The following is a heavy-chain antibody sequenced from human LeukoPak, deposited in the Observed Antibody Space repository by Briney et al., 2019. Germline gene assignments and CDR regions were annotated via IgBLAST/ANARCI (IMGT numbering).Heavy chain of an antibody. V-gene: IGHV3-30*18. CDR2: IRYDGSVT. J-gene: IGHJ3*02. CDR3: AKAPAYYYDSSGAFDI. CDR1: GFSFSSYG. Sequence: PGGSLRLSCAASGFSFSSYGMHWVRQAPGKGLEWVAVIRYDGSVTYYADSVKGRFTISRDNSKNMLNLQMNSLRSEDTALYYCAKAPAYYYDSSGAFDIWGQGTMVTVSS. D-gene: IGHD3-22*01.